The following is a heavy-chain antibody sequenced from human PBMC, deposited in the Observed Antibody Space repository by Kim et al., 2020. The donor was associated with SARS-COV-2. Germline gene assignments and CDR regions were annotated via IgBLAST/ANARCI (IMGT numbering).Heavy chain of an antibody. CDR3: ARILYPAAMGDYYYGMDV. J-gene: IGHJ6*02. V-gene: IGHV5-51*01. CDR1: GYSFTSYW. D-gene: IGHD2-2*01. CDR2: IYPGDSDT. Sequence: GESLKISCKGSGYSFTSYWIGWVRQMPGKGLEWMGIIYPGDSDTRYSPSFQGQVTISADKSISTSYLQWSSLKASDTAMYYCARILYPAAMGDYYYGMDVWGQGTTVTVSS.